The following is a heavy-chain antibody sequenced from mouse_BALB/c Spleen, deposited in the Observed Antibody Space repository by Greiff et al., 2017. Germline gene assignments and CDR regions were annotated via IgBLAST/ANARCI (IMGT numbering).Heavy chain of an antibody. Sequence: EVKLQESGPGLVKPSQSLSLTCTVTGYSITSDYAWNWIRQFPGNKLEWMGYISYSGSTSYNPSLKSRISITRDTSKNQFFLQLNSVTTEDTATYYCARQDYGSSLSWYFDVWGAGTTVTVSS. V-gene: IGHV3-2*02. CDR2: ISYSGST. D-gene: IGHD1-1*01. J-gene: IGHJ1*01. CDR1: GYSITSDYA. CDR3: ARQDYGSSLSWYFDV.